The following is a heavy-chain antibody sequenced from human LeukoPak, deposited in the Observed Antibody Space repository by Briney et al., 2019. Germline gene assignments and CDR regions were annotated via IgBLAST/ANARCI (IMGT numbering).Heavy chain of an antibody. Sequence: PGGSLSFSVAASGFTFITYSMTWFGKPPGKGRDWVSSISSSSSYIYYADSVKGRFTISRDNAKNSLYLQMNSLRAEDTAVYYCVRESQLLTLDYWGQGTLVTVSS. J-gene: IGHJ4*02. CDR3: VRESQLLTLDY. CDR1: GFTFITYS. D-gene: IGHD2-2*01. CDR2: ISSSSSYI. V-gene: IGHV3-21*01.